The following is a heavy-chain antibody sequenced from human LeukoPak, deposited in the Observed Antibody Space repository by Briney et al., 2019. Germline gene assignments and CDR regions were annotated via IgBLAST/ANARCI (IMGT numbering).Heavy chain of an antibody. CDR3: AKDQMLVYDYVWGSYRSILDY. V-gene: IGHV3-30*02. Sequence: GGSLRLSCAASGFSFSGYGMHWVRQAPGKGLEWGAFIRYDGSNEYYADSVKGRFTISRDNSKNTLYLQMNSLRAEDTAVYYCAKDQMLVYDYVWGSYRSILDYRGQGTLVTVSS. CDR1: GFSFSGYG. D-gene: IGHD3-16*02. J-gene: IGHJ4*02. CDR2: IRYDGSNE.